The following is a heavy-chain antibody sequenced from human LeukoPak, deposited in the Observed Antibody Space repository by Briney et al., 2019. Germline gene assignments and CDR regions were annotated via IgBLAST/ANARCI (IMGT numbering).Heavy chain of an antibody. CDR2: IYYSGST. CDR1: GGSISNYY. D-gene: IGHD2-15*01. Sequence: PSETLSLTCTVSGGSISNYYWSWIRQPPGKGLEWIGYIYYSGSTNYNPSLKSRVTISVDTSKNQFSLKLSSVTAADTAVYYCARGRYCSADICSGGDAFDIWGQGTMVSVSS. V-gene: IGHV4-59*12. J-gene: IGHJ3*02. CDR3: ARGRYCSADICSGGDAFDI.